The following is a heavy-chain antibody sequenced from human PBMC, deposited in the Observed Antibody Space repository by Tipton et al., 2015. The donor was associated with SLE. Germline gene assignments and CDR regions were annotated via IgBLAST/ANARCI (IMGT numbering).Heavy chain of an antibody. Sequence: LRLSCNVSGYSIRNGYYWGWIRQPPGKGLEWIGSIYYSGSTYYNPSLKRRVTISLDTSKNQFSLRLSSVTAADTAVYFRARSRGLGSCSGDNCYDYYFGMDVWGQVTTVTVSS. CDR1: GYSIRNGYY. J-gene: IGHJ6*02. V-gene: IGHV4-38-2*02. CDR2: IYYSGST. CDR3: ARSRGLGSCSGDNCYDYYFGMDV. D-gene: IGHD2-15*01.